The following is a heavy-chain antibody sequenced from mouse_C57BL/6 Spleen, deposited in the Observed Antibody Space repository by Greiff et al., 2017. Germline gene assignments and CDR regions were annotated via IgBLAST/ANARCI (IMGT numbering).Heavy chain of an antibody. J-gene: IGHJ3*01. Sequence: QVQLKQSGAELVKPGASVKISCKASGYAFSSYWMNWVKQRPGKGLEWIGQIYPGDGDTNYNGKFKGKATLTADKSSSTAYMQLSSLTSEDSAVYFCAREWTGTWFAYWGQGTLVTVSA. CDR1: GYAFSSYW. V-gene: IGHV1-80*01. CDR2: IYPGDGDT. CDR3: AREWTGTWFAY. D-gene: IGHD4-1*01.